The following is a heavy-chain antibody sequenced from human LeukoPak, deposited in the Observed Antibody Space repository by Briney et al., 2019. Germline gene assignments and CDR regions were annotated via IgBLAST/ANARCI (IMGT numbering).Heavy chain of an antibody. CDR2: IYYSGST. Sequence: SETLCLSCAVSGVSISSYSWSWVRQAPGKGLEWIGYIYYSGSTKYNTSLESRVTISVDTTKNQFSLKLSSVTAADTAVYSFAGDRLYSESYLGVFGPWGQGTLVTVSS. J-gene: IGHJ5*02. V-gene: IGHV4-59*01. D-gene: IGHD1-26*01. CDR3: AGDRLYSESYLGVFGP. CDR1: GVSISSYS.